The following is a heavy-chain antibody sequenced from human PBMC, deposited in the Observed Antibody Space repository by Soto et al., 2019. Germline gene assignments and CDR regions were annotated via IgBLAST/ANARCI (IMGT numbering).Heavy chain of an antibody. CDR1: GFTISHYA. J-gene: IGHJ5*02. CDR2: ISINGGSSNGGST. CDR3: VKGGGNNYWDWCDP. V-gene: IGHV3-64D*08. D-gene: IGHD5-12*01. Sequence: EVQLVESGGNLVQPGGSLRLSCSASGFTISHYAMHWVRQAPGQGLEYVSAISINGGSSNGGSTYYADSVKGRFTISRDNSKNTLYLQMSSLRAEDTAVYYCVKGGGNNYWDWCDPWGRGTLVTVSS.